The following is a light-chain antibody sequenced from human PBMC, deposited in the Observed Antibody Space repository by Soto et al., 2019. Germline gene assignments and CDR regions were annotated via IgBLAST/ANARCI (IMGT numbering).Light chain of an antibody. CDR3: QKYKSAPYT. CDR1: QSVTRDY. CDR2: GAS. Sequence: EIVLTQSPCTLSLSPGDRATLSCRASQSVTRDYLAWYQQKPGQAPRLLIYGASTRATGIPARFSGSGSGTDFTLTITSLQPEDVATYYCQKYKSAPYTFGPGTKVDIK. V-gene: IGKV3-20*01. J-gene: IGKJ3*01.